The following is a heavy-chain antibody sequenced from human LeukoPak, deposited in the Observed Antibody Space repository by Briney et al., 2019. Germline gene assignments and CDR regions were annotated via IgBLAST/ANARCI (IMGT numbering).Heavy chain of an antibody. J-gene: IGHJ3*02. CDR3: ATHRYCSSTSCHDAFDI. V-gene: IGHV3-21*01. CDR2: ISSSSSYI. CDR1: GFTFSSYS. D-gene: IGHD2-2*01. Sequence: GGSLRLSCAASGFTFSSYSMNWVRQAPGKGLEWVSSISSSSSYIYYADSVKGRFTISRDNAKNSLYLQMNSLRAEDTAVYYCATHRYCSSTSCHDAFDIWGQGTMVTVSS.